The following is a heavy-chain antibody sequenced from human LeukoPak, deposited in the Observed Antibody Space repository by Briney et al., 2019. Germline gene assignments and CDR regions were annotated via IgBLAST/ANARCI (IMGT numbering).Heavy chain of an antibody. CDR2: INWDGGST. D-gene: IGHD1-26*01. J-gene: IGHJ4*02. CDR3: ARDSFSGSSLDY. Sequence: GGPLRLPCAASGFPFDEYGMSWVRQAPGKGLEWVSSINWDGGSTAYADSVQGRFTISRDNAKNSLHLQIKSLRAEDTALYYCARDSFSGSSLDYWGRGTLVTVSS. V-gene: IGHV3-20*04. CDR1: GFPFDEYG.